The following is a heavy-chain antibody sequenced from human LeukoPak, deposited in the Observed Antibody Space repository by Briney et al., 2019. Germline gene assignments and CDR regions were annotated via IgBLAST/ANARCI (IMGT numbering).Heavy chain of an antibody. V-gene: IGHV4-34*01. CDR3: ARRWNYGRNYYIDV. CDR2: INDSGTI. Sequence: PSETLSLTCAVYGGSFSNYYWSWIRQSPGKGLEWIGEINDSGTIHYNPSLMSRVTISVDKPKNQFSLKLSSVTAADTAVYYCARRWNYGRNYYIDVWGKGATVSVSS. D-gene: IGHD1-7*01. CDR1: GGSFSNYY. J-gene: IGHJ6*03.